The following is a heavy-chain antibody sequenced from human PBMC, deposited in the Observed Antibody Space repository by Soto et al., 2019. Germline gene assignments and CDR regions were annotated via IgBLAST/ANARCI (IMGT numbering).Heavy chain of an antibody. D-gene: IGHD6-6*01. CDR2: ISGSGGST. CDR1: GFTFSSYA. V-gene: IGHV3-23*01. CDR3: ARVVYSSSYYFDY. J-gene: IGHJ4*02. Sequence: GGSLRLSCAASGFTFSSYAMSWVRQAPGKGLEWVSAISGSGGSTYYADSVKGRFTISRDNSKNTLYLQMNSLTAADTAVYYCARVVYSSSYYFDYWGQGTLVTVSS.